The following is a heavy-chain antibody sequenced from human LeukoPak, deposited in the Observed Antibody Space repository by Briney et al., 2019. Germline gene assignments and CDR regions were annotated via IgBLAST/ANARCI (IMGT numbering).Heavy chain of an antibody. CDR3: ARGRGGSGNNWFDP. V-gene: IGHV1-2*02. CDR1: GYTFTGYY. CDR2: INPNSGGT. Sequence: ASVKVSCKASGYTFTGYYMHWVRQAPGQGLEWMGWINPNSGGTNYAQKFQGRVTMTRDTSISTAYMELSRLRSDDTAVYYCARGRGGSGNNWFDPWGQGTLVTVSS. D-gene: IGHD3-10*01. J-gene: IGHJ5*02.